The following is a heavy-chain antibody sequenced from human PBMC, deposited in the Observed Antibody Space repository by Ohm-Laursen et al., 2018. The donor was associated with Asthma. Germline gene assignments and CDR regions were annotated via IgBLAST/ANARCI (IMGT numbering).Heavy chain of an antibody. J-gene: IGHJ5*02. Sequence: TLSLTCTVFNGSVRGHYWTWVRQPPGRGLEWIAYMSSNGGANYSPSLRSRVTLSTDTSTNQVSLRLSSVTAADTAVYFCARLDWAQSMFDAWGQGSLVTVSS. CDR1: NGSVRGHY. D-gene: IGHD3-9*01. V-gene: IGHV4-59*02. CDR2: MSSNGGA. CDR3: ARLDWAQSMFDA.